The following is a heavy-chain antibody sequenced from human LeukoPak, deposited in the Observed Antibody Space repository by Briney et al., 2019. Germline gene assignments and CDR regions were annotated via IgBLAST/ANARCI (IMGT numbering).Heavy chain of an antibody. D-gene: IGHD6-13*01. CDR3: ARHEYSSSWYGDAPMDV. CDR2: IYYSGST. J-gene: IGHJ6*02. V-gene: IGHV4-59*08. Sequence: PSETLSLTCTVSGGSISSYYWSWIRQPPGKGLEWIGYIYYSGSTTYNPSLKSRVTISVDTSKNQFSLKLISVTAADTAVYYCARHEYSSSWYGDAPMDVWGQGTTVTVSS. CDR1: GGSISSYY.